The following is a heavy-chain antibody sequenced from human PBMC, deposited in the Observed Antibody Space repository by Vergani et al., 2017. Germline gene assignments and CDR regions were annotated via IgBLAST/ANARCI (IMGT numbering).Heavy chain of an antibody. J-gene: IGHJ3*01. CDR3: ARRSGRYYSGGKVHPLRTAFDV. CDR2: ISASGNA. D-gene: IGHD2-15*01. V-gene: IGHV4-61*02. Sequence: QVQLQASGPGRVKPSQTLSLTCTMSGGSISAGYYFWSWIRQPAGKGLEWLGHISASGNASHSPSLKTRVSMSVDTSKNQFSLTVTSVTAADTAIYFCARRSGRYYSGGKVHPLRTAFDVWGHGKVVTVSS. CDR1: GGSISAGYYF.